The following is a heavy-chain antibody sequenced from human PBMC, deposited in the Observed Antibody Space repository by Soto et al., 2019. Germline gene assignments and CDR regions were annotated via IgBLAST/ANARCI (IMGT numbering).Heavy chain of an antibody. D-gene: IGHD3-16*01. CDR1: GFTFSSYV. V-gene: IGHV3-23*01. CDR3: ARRTWGTYYFDY. Sequence: EVQLLESGGGLVQPGGSLRLSCAASGFTFSSYVMSWVRQAPGKGLEWVSAISGSGDSTFYADSVKGRFTISRDNSKNKLYLQMTSLRAEDTAVYYCARRTWGTYYFDYWGQGTLVTVSS. J-gene: IGHJ4*02. CDR2: ISGSGDST.